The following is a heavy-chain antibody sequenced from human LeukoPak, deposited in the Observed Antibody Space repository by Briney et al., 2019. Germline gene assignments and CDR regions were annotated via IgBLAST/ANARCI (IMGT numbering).Heavy chain of an antibody. CDR2: INPNSGGT. J-gene: IGHJ4*02. CDR1: GYTFTGYY. D-gene: IGHD2-15*01. V-gene: IGHV1-2*02. CDR3: ARTALGSPPKYYFDY. Sequence: VASVKVSCKASGYTFTGYYMHWVRQAPGQGLEWMGWINPNSGGTNYAQKFQGRVTMTRDTSISTAYMELSRLRSEDTAVYYCARTALGSPPKYYFDYWGQGTLVTVSS.